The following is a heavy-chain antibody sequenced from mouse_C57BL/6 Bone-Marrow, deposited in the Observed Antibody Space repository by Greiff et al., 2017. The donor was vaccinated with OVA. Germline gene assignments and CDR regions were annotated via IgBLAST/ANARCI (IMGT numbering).Heavy chain of an antibody. CDR2: ISDGGSYT. V-gene: IGHV5-4*03. CDR3: AGSIPYYFDY. CDR1: GFTFSSYA. D-gene: IGHD2-3*01. Sequence: EVMLVESGGGLVKPGGSLKLSCAASGFTFSSYAMSWVRQTPEKRLEWVATISDGGSYTYYTDNVKGRFTISRDNAKNNLYLQMSHLKSEDTAMYYCAGSIPYYFDYWGQGTTLSVSS. J-gene: IGHJ2*01.